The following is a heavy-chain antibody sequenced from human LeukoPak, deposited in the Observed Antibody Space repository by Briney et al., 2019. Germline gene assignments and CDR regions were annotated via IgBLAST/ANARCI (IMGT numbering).Heavy chain of an antibody. J-gene: IGHJ1*01. CDR3: AKVVGYYYGSGSYPGD. CDR1: GFTFTSYA. D-gene: IGHD3-10*01. V-gene: IGHV3-23*01. Sequence: VGSLRLSCAASGFTFTSYAMSSVREAPGKGLEWVSAISGSGGSTYYADSVKGRFTISRDNSKNTLYLQMNSLRAEDTAVYYCAKVVGYYYGSGSYPGDWGQGTLVTVSS. CDR2: ISGSGGST.